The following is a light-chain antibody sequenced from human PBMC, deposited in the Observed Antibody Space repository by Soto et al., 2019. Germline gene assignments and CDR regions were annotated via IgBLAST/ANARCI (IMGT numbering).Light chain of an antibody. Sequence: QPVLTQSSSASASLGSSVKLTCTLSSGHSSYIIAWHQQQPGKAPRYLMKLEGSGSYNKGSGVPDRFSGSSSGADRYLTMSNLLFEDGADYYCETWDSNTRVFGGGTKLTVL. CDR2: LEGSGSY. J-gene: IGLJ3*02. V-gene: IGLV4-60*02. CDR3: ETWDSNTRV. CDR1: SGHSSYI.